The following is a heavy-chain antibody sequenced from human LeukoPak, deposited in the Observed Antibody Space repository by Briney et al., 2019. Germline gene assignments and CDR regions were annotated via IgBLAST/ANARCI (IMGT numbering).Heavy chain of an antibody. CDR1: GFTFSSYG. CDR2: ISYDGSNK. Sequence: PGGSLRLSCAASGFTFSSYGMHWVRQAPGKGLEWVAVISYDGSNKYYADSVKGRFTISRDNSKNTLYLQMNSLRAEDTAVYYCARASPITMVRGVALDYWGQGTLVTVSS. CDR3: ARASPITMVRGVALDY. J-gene: IGHJ4*02. V-gene: IGHV3-30*03. D-gene: IGHD3-10*01.